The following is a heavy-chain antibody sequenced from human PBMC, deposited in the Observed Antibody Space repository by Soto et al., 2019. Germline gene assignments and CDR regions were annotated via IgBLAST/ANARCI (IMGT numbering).Heavy chain of an antibody. CDR2: IYYSGST. V-gene: IGHV4-31*03. CDR3: ARAEGFWSGYYPHFFDY. CDR1: GGSISSGGYY. D-gene: IGHD3-3*01. J-gene: IGHJ4*02. Sequence: QVQLQESGPGLVKPSQTLSLTCTVSGGSISSGGYYWSWIRQHPGKGLEWIGYIYYSGSTYYNPSLKSRVTISVDTSKNQFSLKLSSVTAADTAVYYCARAEGFWSGYYPHFFDYWGQGTLVTVSS.